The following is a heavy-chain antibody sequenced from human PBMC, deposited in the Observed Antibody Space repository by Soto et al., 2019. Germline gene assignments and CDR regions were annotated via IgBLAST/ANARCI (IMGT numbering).Heavy chain of an antibody. V-gene: IGHV1-69*11. CDR1: GGTFSSSG. CDR3: ARWPQHRYTADPYAVDV. J-gene: IGHJ6*02. Sequence: QVHLVQSGTEVKKPGSSVKVSCKASGGTFSSSGFSWVRQAPGQGLEWMGMIVPSLDTTNYAQKFQARVTITADEVTSTAYMELRSLRSEDTAVYYCARWPQHRYTADPYAVDVWGQWTRVIVSS. CDR2: IVPSLDTT. D-gene: IGHD3-16*02.